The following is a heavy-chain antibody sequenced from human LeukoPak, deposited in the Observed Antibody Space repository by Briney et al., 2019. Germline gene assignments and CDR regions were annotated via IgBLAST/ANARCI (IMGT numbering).Heavy chain of an antibody. V-gene: IGHV3-11*01. CDR3: ARLPPYYYYYMDV. Sequence: GGSLRLSCAASGFTFSDYYMSWIRQAPGKGLEWVSYTSSSGSTIYYADSVKGRFTISRDNAKNSLYLQMNSLRAEDTAVYYCARLPPYYYYYMDVWGKGTTVTVSS. CDR2: TSSSGSTI. J-gene: IGHJ6*03. CDR1: GFTFSDYY.